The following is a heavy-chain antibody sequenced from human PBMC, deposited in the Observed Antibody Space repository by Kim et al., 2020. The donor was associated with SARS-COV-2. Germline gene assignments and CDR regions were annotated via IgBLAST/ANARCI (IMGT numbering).Heavy chain of an antibody. D-gene: IGHD3-9*01. CDR3: ARDGPPLYYDILTGYYGYYGMDV. V-gene: IGHV1-18*01. CDR2: ISAYNGNT. CDR1: GYTFTSYG. J-gene: IGHJ6*02. Sequence: ASVKVSCKASGYTFTSYGISWVRQAPGQGLEWMGWISAYNGNTNYAQKLQGRVTMTTDTSTSTAYMELRSLRSDDTAVYYCARDGPPLYYDILTGYYGYYGMDVWGQGTTVTVSS.